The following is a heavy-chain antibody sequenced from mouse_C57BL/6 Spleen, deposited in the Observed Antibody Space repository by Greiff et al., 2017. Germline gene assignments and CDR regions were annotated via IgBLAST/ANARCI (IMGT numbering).Heavy chain of an antibody. V-gene: IGHV1-80*01. J-gene: IGHJ2*01. CDR1: GYAFSSYW. D-gene: IGHD1-1*01. Sequence: VQLQQSGAELVKPGASVKISCKASGYAFSSYWMNWVKQRPGKGLEWIGQIYPGDGDTNYNGKFKGKDTLTADKSSSTAYMQLSSLTSEDSAVYFCARGITTVGFDYWGQGTTLTVSS. CDR2: IYPGDGDT. CDR3: ARGITTVGFDY.